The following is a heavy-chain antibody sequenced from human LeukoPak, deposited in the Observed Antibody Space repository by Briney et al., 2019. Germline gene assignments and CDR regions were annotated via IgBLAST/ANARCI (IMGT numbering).Heavy chain of an antibody. CDR1: GGSFSGYY. D-gene: IGHD6-13*01. CDR3: ARQYGYSSSWPSKNWFDP. V-gene: IGHV4-34*01. J-gene: IGHJ5*02. Sequence: SETLSLTCAVSGGSFSGYYWNWIRQSPGKGLEWIGEINHSGSTHYNPSLKSRVTISVDTSQKQFSLRLTSVTAADTAVYYCARQYGYSSSWPSKNWFDPWGQGTLVTVSS. CDR2: INHSGST.